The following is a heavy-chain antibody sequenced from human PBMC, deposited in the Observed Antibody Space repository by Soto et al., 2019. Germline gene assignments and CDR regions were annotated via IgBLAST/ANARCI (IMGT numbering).Heavy chain of an antibody. V-gene: IGHV4-30-4*02. D-gene: IGHD2-21*01. CDR1: GGSISSSSYY. CDR3: TRGGDPYKTGH. J-gene: IGHJ4*02. CDR2: IYYSGST. Sequence: PSETLSLTCTVSGGSISSSSYYWSWIRQPPGKGLEWIGYIYYSGSTYYNPSLKSRVTISVDTSKNQFSLKLTSVNTADTAIYYCTRGGDPYKTGHWGQGTLVTVSS.